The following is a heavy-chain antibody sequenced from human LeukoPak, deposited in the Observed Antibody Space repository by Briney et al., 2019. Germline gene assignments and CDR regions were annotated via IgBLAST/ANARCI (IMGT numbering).Heavy chain of an antibody. J-gene: IGHJ6*02. CDR2: SSGSGGST. V-gene: IGHV3-23*01. CDR1: GFTFSSYA. Sequence: PGRSLRLSCAASGFTFSSYAMNWVRQAPGKGPEWVSVSSGSGGSTYYADSVKGRFTISRDNSKNTLFLQMNSLKAEDTAVYYCAKARGDDYYGMDVWGQGTTVTVS. CDR3: AKARGDDYYGMDV.